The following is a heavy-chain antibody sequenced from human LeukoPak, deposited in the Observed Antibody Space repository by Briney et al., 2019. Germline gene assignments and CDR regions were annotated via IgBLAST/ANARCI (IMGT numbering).Heavy chain of an antibody. Sequence: GGSLRLSCAASGFTFSSYEMNWVRQAPGKGLEWVSYISSSGSTIYYADSVKGRFTISRDNAKNSLYLQMNSLRAEDTAVYYCARMNDYFDHWGQGTLVTVSS. CDR1: GFTFSSYE. CDR3: ARMNDYFDH. CDR2: ISSSGSTI. V-gene: IGHV3-48*03. J-gene: IGHJ4*02.